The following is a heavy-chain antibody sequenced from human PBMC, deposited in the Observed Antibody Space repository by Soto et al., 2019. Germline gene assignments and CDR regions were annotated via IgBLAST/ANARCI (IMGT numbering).Heavy chain of an antibody. Sequence: QIHLVQSGAEVKKPGASVKVSCKGSGYGFTTSGITWVRQAPGQGLEWMARISAHNGNTNYAQKLQGRVTVTRDTSTSTAYMELRSLRSDDTAVYYCARGRYGDYWGQGALVTVSS. CDR1: GYGFTTSG. J-gene: IGHJ4*02. D-gene: IGHD1-1*01. V-gene: IGHV1-18*01. CDR3: ARGRYGDY. CDR2: ISAHNGNT.